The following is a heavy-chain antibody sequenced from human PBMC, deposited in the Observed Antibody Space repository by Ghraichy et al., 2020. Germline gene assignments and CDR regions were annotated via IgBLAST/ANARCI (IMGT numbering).Heavy chain of an antibody. J-gene: IGHJ6*02. CDR3: VKSRGGNYICRNMDV. Sequence: GESLRLSCAASGFTLDNYAMTWVRQAPGQGLEWVSGLSASGGTIYYADSVKGRFTISRDTSKNTLYLQMDSLRAEDTAFYYCVKSRGGNYICRNMDVWGQGTTVTVSS. D-gene: IGHD3-16*01. CDR2: LSASGGTI. CDR1: GFTLDNYA. V-gene: IGHV3-23*01.